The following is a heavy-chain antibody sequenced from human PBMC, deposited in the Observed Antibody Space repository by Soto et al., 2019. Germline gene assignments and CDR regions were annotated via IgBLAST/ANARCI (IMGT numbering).Heavy chain of an antibody. J-gene: IGHJ4*02. V-gene: IGHV4-59*08. D-gene: IGHD4-17*01. CDR1: GGSISSYY. CDR3: ARHETLHGDYYY. CDR2: IYYSAST. Sequence: QVQLQESGPGLVKPSETLSLTCTVSGGSISSYYWSWIRQPPGKGLEWIGYIYYSASTNYNPSLQSRVTISVDTSKNQFSLTLSSVTAADTAVYYCARHETLHGDYYYWGQGTLVTVSS.